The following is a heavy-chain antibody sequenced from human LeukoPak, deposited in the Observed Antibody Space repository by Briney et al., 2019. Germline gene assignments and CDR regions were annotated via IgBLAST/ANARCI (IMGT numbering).Heavy chain of an antibody. V-gene: IGHV3-23*01. D-gene: IGHD6-19*01. CDR3: AKYPVAYTSGWYLDY. J-gene: IGHJ4*02. CDR2: ISGSGGST. Sequence: PGGSLRLSCAASGFTFSRNAMNWVRQAPGKGLEWVSTISGSGGSTYYADSVKGRFTISRDNFKSTLYLQMNNLRAEDTALYYCAKYPVAYTSGWYLDYWGQGTLVTV. CDR1: GFTFSRNA.